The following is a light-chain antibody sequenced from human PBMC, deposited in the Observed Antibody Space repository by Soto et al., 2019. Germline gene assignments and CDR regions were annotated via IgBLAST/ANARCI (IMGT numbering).Light chain of an antibody. V-gene: IGKV3-15*01. CDR2: GAS. Sequence: EIVMTQSPATLSVSPGGRATLSCRASQSVSANLAWYHQKPGQAPKLLIYGASTRATGVPGRFSGSGSGTDFTLTISSPQSEEFGVYFCQQYDSGPLTFGGGTKVEIK. CDR1: QSVSAN. CDR3: QQYDSGPLT. J-gene: IGKJ4*01.